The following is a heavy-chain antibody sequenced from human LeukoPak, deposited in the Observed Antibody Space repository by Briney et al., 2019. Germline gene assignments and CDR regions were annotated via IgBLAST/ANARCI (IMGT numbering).Heavy chain of an antibody. V-gene: IGHV1-69*13. CDR2: IIPVFGTP. CDR3: ARDRRDYYGSGSFFDY. J-gene: IGHJ4*02. Sequence: RASVNVSCKASGGTFSSYDISWVRQAPGQGLEWMGGIIPVFGTPNYAQKFQGRVSITADESTSTAYMELSSLRSEDTAVYYCARDRRDYYGSGSFFDYWGQGTLVTVSS. CDR1: GGTFSSYD. D-gene: IGHD3-10*01.